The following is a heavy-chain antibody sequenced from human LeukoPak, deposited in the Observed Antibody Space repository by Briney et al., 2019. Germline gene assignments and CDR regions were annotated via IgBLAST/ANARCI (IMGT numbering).Heavy chain of an antibody. CDR3: ARVGSGSYYSNWLDP. Sequence: GGSLRLSCAASGFTFSTYEMNWVRQAPGKGLEWVSYISNSGSTMYYADSVKGRFTISRDNAKNSLYLQMNSLRAEDTAVYYCARVGSGSYYSNWLDPWGQGTLVTVSS. CDR1: GFTFSTYE. CDR2: ISNSGSTM. D-gene: IGHD1-26*01. V-gene: IGHV3-48*03. J-gene: IGHJ5*02.